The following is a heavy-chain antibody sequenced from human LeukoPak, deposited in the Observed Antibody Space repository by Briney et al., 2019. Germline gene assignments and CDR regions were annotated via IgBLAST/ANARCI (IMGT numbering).Heavy chain of an antibody. J-gene: IGHJ4*02. CDR1: GFTFGSYW. V-gene: IGHV3-74*01. CDR3: ARDLGFRFFDY. Sequence: GGSLRLSCAASGFTFGSYWMHWVRQAPGKGLVWVSRINSDGSSTSYADSVKGRFTTSRDNAKNTLYLQMNSLRAEDTAVYYCARDLGFRFFDYWGQGTLVTVSS. D-gene: IGHD3-3*01. CDR2: INSDGSST.